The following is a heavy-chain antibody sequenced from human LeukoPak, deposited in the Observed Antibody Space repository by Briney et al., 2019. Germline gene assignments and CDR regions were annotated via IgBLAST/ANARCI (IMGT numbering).Heavy chain of an antibody. CDR1: GFSVSTNY. CDR2: IYSGGHT. D-gene: IGHD4-23*01. V-gene: IGHV3-66*02. Sequence: GGSLRLSCAASGFSVSTNYVAWVRQAPGKGLEWVSFIYSGGHTYYADSVQGRLIISRDHSDNTVYLQMNSLRAEDSAVYYCARAVVTPQFIFDPWGQGTLVTVSS. CDR3: ARAVVTPQFIFDP. J-gene: IGHJ5*02.